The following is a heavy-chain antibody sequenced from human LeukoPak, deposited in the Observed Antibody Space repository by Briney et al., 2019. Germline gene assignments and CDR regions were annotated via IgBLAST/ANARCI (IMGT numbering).Heavy chain of an antibody. CDR3: GRVGRGNYYYMDV. D-gene: IGHD3-16*01. Sequence: GESLKISCQAFGYSFTNYWIGWVRQMPGKAPEWMGIVYPRDSETRYNPSFQGHVTIAAGGNTAYLEWNYLQASDTAMYYCGRVGRGNYYYMDVWGKGTPVIVSS. J-gene: IGHJ6*03. CDR2: VYPRDSET. V-gene: IGHV5-51*01. CDR1: GYSFTNYW.